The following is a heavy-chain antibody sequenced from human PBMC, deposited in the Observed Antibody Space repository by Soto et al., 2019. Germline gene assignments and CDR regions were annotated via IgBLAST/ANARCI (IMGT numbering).Heavy chain of an antibody. CDR2: ITGGGRDT. D-gene: IGHD2-8*01. CDR1: GFTFRNNV. CDR3: AKNGLDNSPSAIDS. J-gene: IGHJ4*02. Sequence: GGSLRLSCAASGFTFRNNVLSWVRQAPGKGLDWVSGITGGGRDTYYADSVKGRFTISRDNSKNMVFLQMNGLRAEDTALYYCAKNGLDNSPSAIDSWGPGTLVTVSS. V-gene: IGHV3-23*01.